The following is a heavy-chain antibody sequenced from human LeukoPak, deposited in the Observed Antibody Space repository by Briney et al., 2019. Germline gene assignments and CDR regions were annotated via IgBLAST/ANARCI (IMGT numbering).Heavy chain of an antibody. CDR3: AKHLSYSSSSGGCFDY. V-gene: IGHV3-7*05. CDR2: IKEGGSEK. D-gene: IGHD6-6*01. CDR1: GFTFSKYW. Sequence: GGSLSLSCAASGFTFSKYWMSWVRHAPGKGVEWVANIKEGGSEKYYVDSVKGRFTISRDNAKNSLYLQMDSLRAEDTAVYYCAKHLSYSSSSGGCFDYWGQGTLVTVSS. J-gene: IGHJ4*02.